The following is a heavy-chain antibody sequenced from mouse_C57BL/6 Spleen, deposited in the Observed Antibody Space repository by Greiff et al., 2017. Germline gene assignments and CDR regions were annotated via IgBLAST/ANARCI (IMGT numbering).Heavy chain of an antibody. Sequence: VQLQQSGPVLVKPGASVKMSCKASGYTFTDYYMNWVKQSHGKSLEWIGVINPYNGGTSYNQKFKGKATLTVDKSSSTAYMELNSLTSEDSAVYYCARGGAQATWGYFDYWGQGTTLTVSS. CDR2: INPYNGGT. D-gene: IGHD3-2*02. V-gene: IGHV1-19*01. J-gene: IGHJ2*01. CDR3: ARGGAQATWGYFDY. CDR1: GYTFTDYY.